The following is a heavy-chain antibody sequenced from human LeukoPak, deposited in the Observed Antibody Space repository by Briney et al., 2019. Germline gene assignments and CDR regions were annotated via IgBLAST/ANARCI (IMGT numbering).Heavy chain of an antibody. CDR2: INHSGST. V-gene: IGHV4-34*01. J-gene: IGHJ6*02. Sequence: SETLSLTCAVYGGSFSGYYWGWIRQPPGKGLEWIGEINHSGSTNYNPSLKSRVTISVDTSKNQFSLKLSSVTAADTAVYYCARGLFYYYYGMDVWGQGTTVTVSS. CDR3: ARGLFYYYYGMDV. CDR1: GGSFSGYY.